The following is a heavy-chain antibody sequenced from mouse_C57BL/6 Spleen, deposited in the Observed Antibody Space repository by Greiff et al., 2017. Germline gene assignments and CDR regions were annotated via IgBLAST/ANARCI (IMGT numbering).Heavy chain of an antibody. CDR1: GYAFSSYW. Sequence: QVQLQQSGAELVQPGASVKISCKASGYAFSSYWMNWVKQRPGKGLEWIGQIYPGDGDTNYNGKFKGKATLTADKSSSTAYMRLISLTSEESAVYFCARSLYNGFDVWGTGTTVTVSS. CDR3: ARSLYNGFDV. V-gene: IGHV1-80*01. D-gene: IGHD1-1*02. CDR2: IYPGDGDT. J-gene: IGHJ1*03.